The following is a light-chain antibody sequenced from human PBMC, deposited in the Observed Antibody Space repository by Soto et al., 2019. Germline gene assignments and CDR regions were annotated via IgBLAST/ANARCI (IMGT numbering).Light chain of an antibody. CDR3: QKYNSAPQT. CDR1: QSVSSNY. J-gene: IGKJ1*01. Sequence: EIVLTQSPGTLSLSPGERATLSCGASQSVSSNYLAWYQQKPGRAPRLLIYGASSRATGIPARFSGSGSGTEFTLTISSLQPEDVATYYCQKYNSAPQTFGQGTKVDIK. CDR2: GAS. V-gene: IGKV3-20*01.